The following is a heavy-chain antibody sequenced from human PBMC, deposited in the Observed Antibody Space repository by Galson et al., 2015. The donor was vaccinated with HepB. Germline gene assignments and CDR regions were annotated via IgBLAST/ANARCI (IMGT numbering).Heavy chain of an antibody. CDR3: VFRRVYDLKPLDY. CDR1: TFIFSTYS. V-gene: IGHV3-21*05. CDR2: VSSISTNI. D-gene: IGHD5/OR15-5a*01. Sequence: SLRLSCAASTFIFSTYSMDWVRQAPGKGLEWVSYVSSISTNIYYADSVKGRFTISRDNAKNSLYLQMNSLRAEDTAVYYCVFRRVYDLKPLDYWGQGTLVTVSS. J-gene: IGHJ4*02.